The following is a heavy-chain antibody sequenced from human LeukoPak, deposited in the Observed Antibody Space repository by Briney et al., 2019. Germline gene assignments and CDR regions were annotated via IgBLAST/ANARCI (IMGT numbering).Heavy chain of an antibody. CDR1: GFPVSNNY. V-gene: IGHV3-53*01. CDR3: ARDGYGFYYYGMDV. D-gene: IGHD3-10*01. CDR2: IYSGGDT. Sequence: PGGSLGLSFAASGFPVSNNYMSWVRPAPGKGLEWGSIIYSGGDTYYADAVKGRFTISRDNSKNTLYLQMNSLRAEDTAVYYCARDGYGFYYYGMDVWGQGTTVTVSS. J-gene: IGHJ6*02.